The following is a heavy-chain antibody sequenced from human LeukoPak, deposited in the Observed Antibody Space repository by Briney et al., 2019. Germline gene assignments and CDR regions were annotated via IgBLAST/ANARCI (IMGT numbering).Heavy chain of an antibody. Sequence: ASVKVSCKASGYTFTSYYIHWVRQAPGQGLEWVGIINPSGGGTSYAQKFQGRVTMTRDTSTTTVYMELSSLRSEDTAVYYCARDGSGRPSTAFDYWGQGTLVTVSS. D-gene: IGHD6-19*01. J-gene: IGHJ4*02. CDR1: GYTFTSYY. V-gene: IGHV1-46*01. CDR2: INPSGGGT. CDR3: ARDGSGRPSTAFDY.